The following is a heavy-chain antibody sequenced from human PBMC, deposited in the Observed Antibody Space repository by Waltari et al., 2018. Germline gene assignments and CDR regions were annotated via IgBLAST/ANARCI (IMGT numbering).Heavy chain of an antibody. D-gene: IGHD1-26*01. CDR3: ARVVGATLFDY. Sequence: EVQLVESGGGLVQPGGSLRLSCAASGFTFSSYWMHWVRQAPGKGLVWVARSNSDGRSTDYADSVKGRFTISRDNAKNTLYLQMNTLRAEDTAVYYCARVVGATLFDYWGQGTLVTASS. CDR1: GFTFSSYW. J-gene: IGHJ4*02. CDR2: SNSDGRST. V-gene: IGHV3-74*01.